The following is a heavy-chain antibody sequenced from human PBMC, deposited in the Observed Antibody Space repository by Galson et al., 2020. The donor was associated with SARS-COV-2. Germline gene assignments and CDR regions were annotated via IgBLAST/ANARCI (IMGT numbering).Heavy chain of an antibody. CDR1: GGSISSYY. CDR3: ARAPGSYGDYGFDY. Sequence: SETLSLTCTVSGGSISSYYWRWIRQPPGKGLEWIGYIYYSGSTTYNPSLKSRVTISVDTSKNQFSLKLSSVTAADTAVYYCARAPGSYGDYGFDYWGQGTLVTVSS. D-gene: IGHD4-17*01. J-gene: IGHJ4*02. V-gene: IGHV4-59*01. CDR2: IYYSGST.